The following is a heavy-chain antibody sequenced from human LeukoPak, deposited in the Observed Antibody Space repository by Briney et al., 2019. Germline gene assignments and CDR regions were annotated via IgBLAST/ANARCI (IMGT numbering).Heavy chain of an antibody. CDR1: GFTFSSLT. V-gene: IGHV3-23*01. CDR3: AKDNSYGNFDY. J-gene: IGHJ4*02. Sequence: GGSLRLSCAASGFTFSSLTMTWVRRVPGKGLVWVSGISGSGSSTCYADSVKGRFTISRDNSKNMLYLQMNSVRAEDTAVYYCAKDNSYGNFDYWGQGTLVTVSS. CDR2: ISGSGSST. D-gene: IGHD3-16*01.